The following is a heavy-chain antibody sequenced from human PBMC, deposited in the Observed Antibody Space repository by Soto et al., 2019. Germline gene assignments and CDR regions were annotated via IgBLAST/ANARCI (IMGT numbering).Heavy chain of an antibody. CDR3: ARGRALFHFDN. J-gene: IGHJ4*02. CDR1: GYTFTNYV. V-gene: IGHV1-3*01. CDR2: INAASGNT. Sequence: QVQLVQSGAEVKKPGASVKVSCKASGYTFTNYVMYWVRQAPGQSLEWVGWINAASGNTKYSQKFQDRVTLTRDTSATTVFMEMSSLGLEDTAVYFWARGRALFHFDNWGQGTPVTVSS. D-gene: IGHD3-10*02.